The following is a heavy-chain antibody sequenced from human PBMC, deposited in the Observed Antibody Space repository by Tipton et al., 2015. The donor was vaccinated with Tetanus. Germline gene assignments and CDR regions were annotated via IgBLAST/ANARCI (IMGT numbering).Heavy chain of an antibody. CDR1: YDSFYGYY. V-gene: IGHV4-34*01. CDR3: ARGGRDAYNNPLGAFDV. Sequence: TLSLTCAVYYDSFYGYYWNWVRQSPGKGLEWIGEISHSGSSSYSPSLKSRVTISVDTSKNQFSLRLRSVAAADTAVYYCARGGRDAYNNPLGAFDVWGRGTTVTVSS. CDR2: ISHSGSS. J-gene: IGHJ3*01. D-gene: IGHD5-24*01.